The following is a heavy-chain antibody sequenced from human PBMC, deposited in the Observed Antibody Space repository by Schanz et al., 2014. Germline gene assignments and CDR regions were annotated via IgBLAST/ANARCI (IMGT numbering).Heavy chain of an antibody. D-gene: IGHD3-3*01. CDR1: GFTFTNYA. J-gene: IGHJ6*02. V-gene: IGHV3-23*01. CDR2: ISGSGGST. CDR3: ARFLARYQYYGVDV. Sequence: EVQLLESGGGLVQPGGSLRLSCAASGFTFTNYAMTWVRQAPGKGLEWVSGISGSGGSTYDADSVKGRFTISRDNSKNTLYLQMNSLRAEDTAVYYCARFLARYQYYGVDVWGQGTTVNVSS.